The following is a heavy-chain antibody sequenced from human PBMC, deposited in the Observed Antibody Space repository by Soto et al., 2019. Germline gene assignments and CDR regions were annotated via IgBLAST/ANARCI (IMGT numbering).Heavy chain of an antibody. Sequence: GALRLSCAASGFTFSSYSMNWVRQAPGKGLEWVSSISSSSSYIYYADSVKGRFTISRDNAKNSLYLQMNSLRAENTAVYYCERAEWELLSAYWGQGTLVTVSS. CDR1: GFTFSSYS. D-gene: IGHD1-26*01. J-gene: IGHJ4*02. V-gene: IGHV3-21*01. CDR3: ERAEWELLSAY. CDR2: ISSSSSYI.